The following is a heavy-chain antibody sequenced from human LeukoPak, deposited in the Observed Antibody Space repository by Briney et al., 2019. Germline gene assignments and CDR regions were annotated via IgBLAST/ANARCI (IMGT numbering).Heavy chain of an antibody. V-gene: IGHV3-15*01. CDR3: TTGFSTGN. J-gene: IGHJ4*02. D-gene: IGHD2/OR15-2a*01. CDR1: GITVSDAW. Sequence: GGSLRLPCAASGITVSDAWMSSVRQGPGKGLEWVGRIKNKTDGGTTEYAAPVKGRFTVSGYDSKSTLYLQMNGLRTEDTALYYCTTGFSTGNWGQGTLVTVSS. CDR2: IKNKTDGGTT.